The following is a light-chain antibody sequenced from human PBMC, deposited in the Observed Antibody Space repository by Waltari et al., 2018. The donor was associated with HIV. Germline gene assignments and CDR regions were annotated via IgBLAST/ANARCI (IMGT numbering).Light chain of an antibody. CDR3: CAYAGSTTYVI. CDR2: EVS. CDR1: SSDVGGYNL. Sequence: QSALTQPASVSGFPGQSITISSTGPSSDVGGYNLVPWYQQHPGKAPKLMIYEVSKRPSGVSNRFSGSKSGNTASLTISGLQAEDEADYYCCAYAGSTTYVIFGGGTKLTVL. V-gene: IGLV2-23*02. J-gene: IGLJ2*01.